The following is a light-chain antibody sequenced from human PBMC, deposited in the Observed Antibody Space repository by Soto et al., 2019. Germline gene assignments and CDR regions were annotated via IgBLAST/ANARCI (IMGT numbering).Light chain of an antibody. CDR3: QHYGRSTRMT. CDR1: QSVSSSY. CDR2: GAS. V-gene: IGKV3-20*01. J-gene: IGKJ4*01. Sequence: EFVLTQSPGTPSLSPGERATLSCRASQSVSSSYLAWYHQKTGQAPRLLIYGASSRATGIPDRFSGSGSGRDFSLTISRLEPEDFAVSYCQHYGRSTRMTFGGGTKGEIK.